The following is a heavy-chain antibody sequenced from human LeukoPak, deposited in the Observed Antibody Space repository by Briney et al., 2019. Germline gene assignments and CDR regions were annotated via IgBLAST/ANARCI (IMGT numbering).Heavy chain of an antibody. CDR2: IYSGGST. CDR3: ARCSPYYVLDY. D-gene: IGHD3-10*02. CDR1: GFTVSSNY. J-gene: IGHJ4*02. V-gene: IGHV3-53*01. Sequence: PGGSLRLSCAASGFTVSSNYMSWVRQAPGKGLECVSVIYSGGSTYYADSVKGRFTISRDNSKNTLYLQMNSLRAEDTAVYYCARCSPYYVLDYWGQGTLVTVSS.